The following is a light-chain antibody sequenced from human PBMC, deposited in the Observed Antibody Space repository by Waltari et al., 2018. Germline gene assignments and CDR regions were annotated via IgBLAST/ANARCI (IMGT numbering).Light chain of an antibody. CDR1: QNIYTN. CDR2: GAS. CDR3: QQYNSWLTWT. Sequence: EIMMTQSPATLSVSPGGRATLSCRASQNIYTNLAWYQQKPGQTPRLLIYGASTRPTGIPARFSGSGSGTGFTLTINSLQSEDFAVYYCQQYNSWLTWTFGQGTKVEIK. V-gene: IGKV3-15*01. J-gene: IGKJ1*01.